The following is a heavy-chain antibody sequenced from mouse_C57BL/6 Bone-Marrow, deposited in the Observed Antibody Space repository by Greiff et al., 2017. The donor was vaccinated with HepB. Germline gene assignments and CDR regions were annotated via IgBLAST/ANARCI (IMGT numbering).Heavy chain of an antibody. D-gene: IGHD2-5*01. J-gene: IGHJ1*03. Sequence: QVQLQQPGAELVKPGASVKLSCKASGYTFTSYWMQWVKQRPGQGLEWIGEIDPSDSYTNYNQKFKGKATLTVDTSSSTAYMQLSSLTSEDSAVYYCARRGYSNYVGYFDVWGTGTTVTVSS. V-gene: IGHV1-50*01. CDR3: ARRGYSNYVGYFDV. CDR1: GYTFTSYW. CDR2: IDPSDSYT.